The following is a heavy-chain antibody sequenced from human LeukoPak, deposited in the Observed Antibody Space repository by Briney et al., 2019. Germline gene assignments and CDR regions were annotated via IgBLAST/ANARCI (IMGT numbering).Heavy chain of an antibody. Sequence: SETLSLTCTVSGGSISSYYWSWVRQPPGKGLEWIGEIYHSGSTNYNPSLKSRVTISVDKSKNQFSLKLSSVTAADTAVYYCARVGGHWGQGTLVTVSS. CDR1: GGSISSYY. CDR3: ARVGGH. CDR2: IYHSGST. V-gene: IGHV4-59*12. J-gene: IGHJ4*02. D-gene: IGHD6-25*01.